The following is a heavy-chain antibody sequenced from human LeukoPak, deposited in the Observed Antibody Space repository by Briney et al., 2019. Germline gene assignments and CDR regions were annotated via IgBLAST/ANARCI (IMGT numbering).Heavy chain of an antibody. J-gene: IGHJ4*02. CDR1: GGSISSSSYY. D-gene: IGHD6-19*01. CDR2: IYYSGST. Sequence: PSDTLSLTCTVSGGSISSSSYYWGWIRQPPGKGLEWIGSIYYSGSTYYNPSLKSRVTISVDTSKNQFSLKLRSVTAADTAVYYCARQKEVAGAFDYWGQGTLVTVSS. V-gene: IGHV4-39*01. CDR3: ARQKEVAGAFDY.